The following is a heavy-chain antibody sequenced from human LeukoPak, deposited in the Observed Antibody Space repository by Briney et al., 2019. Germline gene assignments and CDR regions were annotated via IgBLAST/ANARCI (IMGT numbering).Heavy chain of an antibody. J-gene: IGHJ6*03. CDR2: IYHSGST. Sequence: SETLSLTCAVSGYSISSGYYWGWIRQPPGKGLEWIGSIYHSGSTYYNPSLKSRVTISVDTSKNQFSLKLSSVTAADTAVYYCARHNIGSYYYYYMDVWGKGTTVTVSS. V-gene: IGHV4-38-2*01. D-gene: IGHD5-12*01. CDR3: ARHNIGSYYYYYMDV. CDR1: GYSISSGYY.